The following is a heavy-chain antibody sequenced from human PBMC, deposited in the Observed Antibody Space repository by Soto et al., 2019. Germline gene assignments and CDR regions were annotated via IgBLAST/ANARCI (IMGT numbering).Heavy chain of an antibody. D-gene: IGHD2-2*01. CDR3: ARDGPAAIYYY. CDR1: GGSVSSGSYY. J-gene: IGHJ4*02. CDR2: IYYSGST. V-gene: IGHV4-61*01. Sequence: ASETLSLTCTVSGGSVSSGSYYWSWIRQPPGKGLEWIGYIYYSGSTNYNPSLKSRVTISVDTSKNQFSLKLSSVTAADTAVYYCARDGPAAIYYYWGQGTLVTVSS.